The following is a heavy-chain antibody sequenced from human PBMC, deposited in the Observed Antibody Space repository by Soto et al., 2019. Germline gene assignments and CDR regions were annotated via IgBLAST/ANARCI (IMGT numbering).Heavy chain of an antibody. Sequence: SETLSLTCAVYGGSFSGYYWSWIRQPPGKGLEWTGEINHSGSTNYNPSLKSRVTISVDTSKNQFSLKLSSVTAADTAVYYCARERRPTVPNFQHWGQGTLVTVS. CDR1: GGSFSGYY. CDR3: ARERRPTVPNFQH. D-gene: IGHD4-17*01. CDR2: INHSGST. J-gene: IGHJ1*01. V-gene: IGHV4-34*01.